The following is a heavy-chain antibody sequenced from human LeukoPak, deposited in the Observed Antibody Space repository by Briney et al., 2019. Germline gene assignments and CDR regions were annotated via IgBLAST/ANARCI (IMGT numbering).Heavy chain of an antibody. Sequence: ASVKVSCKVSGYTLTELSMHWVRQAPGKGLEWMGGFDPEDGETFYAQKFQGRVTMTEDTSTDTAYMELSSLRSEDTAVYYCARIGYSSSWYRFDYWGQGTLVTVSS. D-gene: IGHD6-13*01. CDR3: ARIGYSSSWYRFDY. J-gene: IGHJ4*02. CDR2: FDPEDGET. V-gene: IGHV1-24*01. CDR1: GYTLTELS.